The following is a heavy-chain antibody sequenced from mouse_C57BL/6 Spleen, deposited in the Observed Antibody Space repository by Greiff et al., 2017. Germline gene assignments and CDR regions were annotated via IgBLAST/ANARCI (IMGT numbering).Heavy chain of an antibody. CDR3: ARFYYGSSYYAMDY. Sequence: QVQLQQSGAELVMPGASVTLSCKASGYTFTSYWMHWVKQRPGQGLEWIGEIDPSDSFTNYNQKFKGKSTLTVDKSSRTAYMQLISLTSEASAVYYCARFYYGSSYYAMDYWGQGTSVTVS. V-gene: IGHV1-69*01. J-gene: IGHJ4*01. D-gene: IGHD1-1*01. CDR2: IDPSDSFT. CDR1: GYTFTSYW.